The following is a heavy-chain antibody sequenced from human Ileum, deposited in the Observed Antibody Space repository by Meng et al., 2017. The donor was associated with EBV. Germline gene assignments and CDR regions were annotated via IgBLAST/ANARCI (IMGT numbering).Heavy chain of an antibody. CDR2: INTYDGDT. D-gene: IGHD1/OR15-1a*01. CDR3: ASKQYFFAY. J-gene: IGHJ4*02. V-gene: IGHV1-18*01. CDR1: GYSFSRYV. Sequence: QAERVQSGTEVKKPGASVKVSCKTSGYSFSRYVISWVRQAPGQGLEWVGWINTYDGDTNYAQKLQDRVTLTTDTSTSTAYMELRSLRSDDTAVYYCASKQYFFAYWGQGTLVTVSS.